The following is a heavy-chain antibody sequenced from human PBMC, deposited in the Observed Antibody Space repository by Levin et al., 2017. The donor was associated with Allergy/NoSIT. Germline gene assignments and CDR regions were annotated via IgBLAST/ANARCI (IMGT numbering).Heavy chain of an antibody. CDR2: IYPSDSDT. J-gene: IGHJ3*02. V-gene: IGHV5-51*01. CDR3: ARHGKTSLRFDAFDI. CDR1: GYSFTSHW. Sequence: GGSLRLSCKGSGYSFTSHWIGWVRQMPGKGLEWMGIIYPSDSDTRYSPSFQGQVTMSADKSISTAYLPWSSLKASDTAIYYCARHGKTSLRFDAFDIWGQGTMVTVSS.